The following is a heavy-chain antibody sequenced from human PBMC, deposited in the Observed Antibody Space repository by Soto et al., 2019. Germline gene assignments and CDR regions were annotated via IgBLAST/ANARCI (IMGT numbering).Heavy chain of an antibody. Sequence: EVQLVESGGGLVQPGRSLRLSCAASGFTFDDYAMYWVRRVPGKGLEWVSSISWNSNITGYADSVKGRFTISRDNAKNSLYLQMNSLRPEDTALYYCAKGGPDGFCSGGRCYFDYWGQGTLVTVSS. CDR3: AKGGPDGFCSGGRCYFDY. CDR2: ISWNSNIT. CDR1: GFTFDDYA. V-gene: IGHV3-9*01. J-gene: IGHJ4*02. D-gene: IGHD2-15*01.